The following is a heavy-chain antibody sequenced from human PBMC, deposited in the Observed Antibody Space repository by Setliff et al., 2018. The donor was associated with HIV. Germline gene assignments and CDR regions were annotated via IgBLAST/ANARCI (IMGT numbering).Heavy chain of an antibody. Sequence: GESLKISCKGSGYGFSSYWIGWVRQMPGKGLEWMGIIYPGDSSTRYSPSFKGQVTISADKSFSTAYLQWRTLKASDTAMYYCVTYYYDPSGYTDHWGQGTRVTVSS. D-gene: IGHD3-22*01. V-gene: IGHV5-51*01. CDR2: IYPGDSST. CDR1: GYGFSSYW. J-gene: IGHJ4*02. CDR3: VTYYYDPSGYTDH.